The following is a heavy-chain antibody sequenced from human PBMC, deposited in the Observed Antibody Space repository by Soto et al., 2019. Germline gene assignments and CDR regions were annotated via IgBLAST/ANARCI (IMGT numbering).Heavy chain of an antibody. CDR1: GFSLSTSGMC. CDR2: IDWDDDK. CDR3: ARISSDPINCSGGSCYDY. D-gene: IGHD2-15*01. V-gene: IGHV2-70*11. J-gene: IGHJ4*02. Sequence: SGPTLVNPTQTLTLTCTFSGFSLSTSGMCVSWIRQPPGKALEWLARIDWDDDKYYSTSLKTRLTISKDTSKNQVVLTMTNMDPVDTATYYCARISSDPINCSGGSCYDYWGQGTLVTVSS.